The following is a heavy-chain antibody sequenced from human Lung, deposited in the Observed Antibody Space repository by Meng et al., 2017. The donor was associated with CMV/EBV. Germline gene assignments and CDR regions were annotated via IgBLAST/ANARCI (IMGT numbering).Heavy chain of an antibody. CDR2: IYYSGST. CDR1: GGSASSGSYY. J-gene: IGHJ3*02. CDR3: ARMGRFSGSYDFWSGYSPPGGSDI. Sequence: LXCTVSGGSASSGSYYWSWIRQPPGKGLEWIGYIYYSGSTNYNPSLKSRVTISVDTSKNQFSLKLSSVTAADTAVYYCARMGRFSGSYDFWSGYSPPGGSDIWGQGXMVTVSS. D-gene: IGHD3-3*01. V-gene: IGHV4-61*01.